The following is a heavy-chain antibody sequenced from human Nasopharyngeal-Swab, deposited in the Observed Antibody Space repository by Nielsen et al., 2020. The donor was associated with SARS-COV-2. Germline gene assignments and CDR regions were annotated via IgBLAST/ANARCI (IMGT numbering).Heavy chain of an antibody. CDR1: GFTFSTYW. J-gene: IGHJ4*02. V-gene: IGHV3-74*01. CDR3: ARDVGGRDNY. CDR2: IDTDGTIT. D-gene: IGHD2-15*01. Sequence: GGSLRLSCAASGFTFSTYWMHWVRQPPGKGLLLVSRIDTDGTITDYADSVKGRFTISRDNAKNTLYLQMNSLRAEDTAVYYCARDVGGRDNYWGQGALVTVSS.